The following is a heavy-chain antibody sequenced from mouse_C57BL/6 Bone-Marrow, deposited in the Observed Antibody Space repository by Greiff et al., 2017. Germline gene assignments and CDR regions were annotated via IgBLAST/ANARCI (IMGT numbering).Heavy chain of an antibody. D-gene: IGHD2-4*01. J-gene: IGHJ3*01. V-gene: IGHV3-6*01. CDR2: ISYDGSN. CDR1: GYSITSGYY. CDR3: ARGDYDGAY. Sequence: DVQLQESGPGLVQPSQSLSLTCSVTGYSITSGYYWNWIRQFPGNKLEWMGYISYDGSNNYNPSLKNRISITRDTSKNQFFLKLNSVTTEDTATYYCARGDYDGAYWGQGTLVTVSA.